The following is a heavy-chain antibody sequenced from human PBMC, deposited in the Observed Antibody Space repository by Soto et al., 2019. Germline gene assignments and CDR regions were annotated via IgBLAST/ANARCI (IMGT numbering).Heavy chain of an antibody. CDR2: IYYSGST. V-gene: IGHV4-39*01. D-gene: IGHD2-15*01. Sequence: QLQLQESGPGLVKPSETLSLTCTVSGGSISSISYYWGWIRQPPGKGLEWIGSIYYSGSTYYNPSLKSRVTISVDTSKNQFSLKLSSVTAADTAVYYCARHTPAISISEHWGQGTLVTVSS. CDR3: ARHTPAISISEH. J-gene: IGHJ1*01. CDR1: GGSISSISYY.